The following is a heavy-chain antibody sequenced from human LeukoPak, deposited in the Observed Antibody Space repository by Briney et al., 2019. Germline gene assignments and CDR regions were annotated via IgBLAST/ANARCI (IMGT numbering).Heavy chain of an antibody. CDR3: ARVLRFLEWLSPVGY. J-gene: IGHJ4*02. CDR1: GFTFSDYY. V-gene: IGHV3-11*04. CDR2: ISSSGSTI. D-gene: IGHD3-3*01. Sequence: PGGSLRLSCAASGFTFSDYYMSWIRQAPGKGLEWVSYISSSGSTIYYADSVKGRFTISRDNAKNSLYLQMNSLRAEDTAVYYCARVLRFLEWLSPVGYWGQGTLVTVSS.